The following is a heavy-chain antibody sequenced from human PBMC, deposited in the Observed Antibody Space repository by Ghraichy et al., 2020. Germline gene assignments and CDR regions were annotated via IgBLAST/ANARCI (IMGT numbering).Heavy chain of an antibody. J-gene: IGHJ4*03. CDR3: ARDRMEEPAATGTCY. V-gene: IGHV1-18*01. CDR1: GYTFTSYG. D-gene: IGHD2-2*01. CDR2: ISANNGNT. Sequence: ASVKVSCKASGYTFTSYGISRVRQAPGQGLEWMGWISANNGNTNYAQKLQGRVTMTADTSTSTAYMELSSLRSDDTAVYYCARDRMEEPAATGTCYWGQGTLVTVSS.